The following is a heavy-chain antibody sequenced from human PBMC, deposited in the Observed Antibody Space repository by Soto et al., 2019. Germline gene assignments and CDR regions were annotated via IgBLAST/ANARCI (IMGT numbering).Heavy chain of an antibody. D-gene: IGHD6-19*01. CDR2: IYPNSGDT. CDR3: ASLQTSGWYGVH. Sequence: SVKVSCKASGYSFTGYYIHWLRQAPGQGLEWMGWIYPNSGDTKSAQKFQGRLTLTRDTSITTAYMELSSLRSDDTAIYYCASLQTSGWYGVHWGQGTLVTVSS. CDR1: GYSFTGYY. J-gene: IGHJ4*02. V-gene: IGHV1-2*02.